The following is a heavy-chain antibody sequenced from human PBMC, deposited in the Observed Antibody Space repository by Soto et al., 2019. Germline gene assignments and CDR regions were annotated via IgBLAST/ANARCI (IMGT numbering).Heavy chain of an antibody. J-gene: IGHJ4*02. CDR3: ARGRITMVRGANFDY. CDR1: GGSISSGGYY. V-gene: IGHV4-31*03. D-gene: IGHD3-10*01. CDR2: IYYSGST. Sequence: QVQLQESGPGLVKPSQTLSLTCTVSGGSISSGGYYWSWIRQHPGKGLEWIGYIYYSGSTYYNPSLTSRVTISVDTSKHQFSLKLSSVTAADTTVYYCARGRITMVRGANFDYWGQGTLVTVSS.